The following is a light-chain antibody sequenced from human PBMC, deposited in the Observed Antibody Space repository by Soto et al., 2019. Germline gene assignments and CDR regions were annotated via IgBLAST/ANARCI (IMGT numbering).Light chain of an antibody. J-gene: IGKJ1*01. CDR1: QSISSN. V-gene: IGKV3-15*01. CDR3: QQYNNWLKWT. CDR2: DAP. Sequence: EIVMTQSPATLSVSPGERATLSCRASQSISSNLAWYQQKPGQGPRLLIYDAPTRATGIPARFSGSGSGTDFTLTISSLQSEDFAVYYCQQYNNWLKWTFGQGTKLDIK.